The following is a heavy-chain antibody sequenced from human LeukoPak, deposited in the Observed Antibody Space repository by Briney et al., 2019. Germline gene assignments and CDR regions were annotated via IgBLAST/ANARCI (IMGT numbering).Heavy chain of an antibody. CDR2: IYYSGST. CDR3: ARDRGYSSSWYRLDAFDI. Sequence: SETLSLTCAVYGGSFSGYYWSWIRQPPGKGLEWIGSIYYSGSTYYNPSLKSRVTISVDTSKNQFSLKLSSVTAADTAVYYCARDRGYSSSWYRLDAFDIWGQGTMVTVSS. CDR1: GGSFSGYY. V-gene: IGHV4-34*01. J-gene: IGHJ3*02. D-gene: IGHD6-13*01.